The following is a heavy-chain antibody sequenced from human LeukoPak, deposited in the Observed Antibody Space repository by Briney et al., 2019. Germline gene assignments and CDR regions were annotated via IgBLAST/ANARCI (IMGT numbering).Heavy chain of an antibody. V-gene: IGHV3-74*01. Sequence: GGSLRLSCAASGLTFRSYWMHWVRQAPGKGLEWVSRVIRDGSFTNYADSVKGRFTISRDNAKNTLYLQMSSLRAEDTAVYFCVRDGDDFNFDYWGQGSLVTVSS. J-gene: IGHJ4*02. CDR1: GLTFRSYW. CDR2: VIRDGSFT. CDR3: VRDGDDFNFDY. D-gene: IGHD5-24*01.